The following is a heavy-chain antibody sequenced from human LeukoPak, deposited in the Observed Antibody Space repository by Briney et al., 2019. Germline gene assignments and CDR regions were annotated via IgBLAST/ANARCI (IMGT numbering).Heavy chain of an antibody. CDR3: ARDPAQGIDY. CDR1: GFTFSSYG. J-gene: IGHJ4*02. V-gene: IGHV3-33*01. Sequence: GGYLRFSCAASGFTFSSYGMHWVRQAPGKGLEWVAVIWYDGSNKYYEDSVKGRFTISRDNSKNTLYLQMNSLRAEDTAVYYCARDPAQGIDYWGQGTLVTVSS. CDR2: IWYDGSNK. D-gene: IGHD6-13*01.